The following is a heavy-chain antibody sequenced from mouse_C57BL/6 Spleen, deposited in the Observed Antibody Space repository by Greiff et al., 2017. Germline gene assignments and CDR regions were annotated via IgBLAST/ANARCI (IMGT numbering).Heavy chain of an antibody. V-gene: IGHV1-53*01. J-gene: IGHJ1*03. Sequence: VQLQQPGTELVKPGASVKLSCKASGYTFTSYWMHWVKQRPGQGLEWIGNINPSNGGTNYNEKFKSKATLTVDKSSSTAYMQLSSLTSEDSAVYYCARSWVYYGSSYVYFDVWGTGTTVTVSS. CDR1: GYTFTSYW. CDR2: INPSNGGT. CDR3: ARSWVYYGSSYVYFDV. D-gene: IGHD1-1*01.